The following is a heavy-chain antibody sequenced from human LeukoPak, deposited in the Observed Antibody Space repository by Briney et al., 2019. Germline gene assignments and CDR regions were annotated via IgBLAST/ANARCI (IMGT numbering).Heavy chain of an antibody. V-gene: IGHV4-39*07. CDR1: GGSISSGGYY. D-gene: IGHD2-2*01. J-gene: IGHJ4*02. Sequence: SETLSLTCTVSGGSISSGGYYWRWIRQPPGKGLEWIGEINHSGSTNYNPSLKSRVTISVDTSKNQFSLKLSSVTAADTAVYYCARANNCSSTSCYAQFDYWGQGTLVTVSS. CDR2: INHSGST. CDR3: ARANNCSSTSCYAQFDY.